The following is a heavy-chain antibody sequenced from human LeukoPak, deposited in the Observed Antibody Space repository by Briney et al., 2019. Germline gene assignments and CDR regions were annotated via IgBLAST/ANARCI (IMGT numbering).Heavy chain of an antibody. D-gene: IGHD1-26*01. CDR2: IYHSGST. CDR3: ARSQGRLGGGFDY. V-gene: IGHV4-30-2*01. J-gene: IGHJ4*02. Sequence: SESLSLTCAVSGGSISSGGYSWSWIRQPPGKGLEWIGYIYHSGSTYYNPSLKSRVTISVDRSKNQFSLKLSSVTAADTAVYYCARSQGRLGGGFDYWGQGTLVTVSS. CDR1: GGSISSGGYS.